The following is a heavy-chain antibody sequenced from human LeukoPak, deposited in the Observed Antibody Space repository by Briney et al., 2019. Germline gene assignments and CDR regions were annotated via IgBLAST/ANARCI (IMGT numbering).Heavy chain of an antibody. Sequence: GGSLRLSCVASGFTFSSDSMNWVRQAPGKGLEWVSYISESSTYIYYAKSVKGRFTISRDNAKNSLYLQMNSLRGEDTAVYYCARDDAATARASGMDVWGKGTTVTVS. D-gene: IGHD6-6*01. CDR1: GFTFSSDS. V-gene: IGHV3-21*01. CDR3: ARDDAATARASGMDV. CDR2: ISESSTYI. J-gene: IGHJ6*04.